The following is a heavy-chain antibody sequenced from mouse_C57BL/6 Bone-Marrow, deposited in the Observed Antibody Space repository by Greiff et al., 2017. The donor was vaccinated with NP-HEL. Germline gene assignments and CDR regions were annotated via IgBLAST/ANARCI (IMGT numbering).Heavy chain of an antibody. V-gene: IGHV1-69*01. D-gene: IGHD4-1*01. CDR1: GYTFTSYW. Sequence: QVQLQQPGAELVMPGASVKLSCKASGYTFTSYWMHWVKQRPGQGLEWIGKIDPSDSSTNYNQKFRGKSTLTVDKSSSTAYMQLSSLTSEDSAVYYCARRVGPLYAMDYWGQGTSVTVSS. CDR2: IDPSDSST. J-gene: IGHJ4*01. CDR3: ARRVGPLYAMDY.